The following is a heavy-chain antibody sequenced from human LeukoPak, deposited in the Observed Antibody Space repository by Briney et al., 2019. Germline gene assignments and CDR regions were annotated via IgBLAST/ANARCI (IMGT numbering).Heavy chain of an antibody. CDR3: ARVSTYYYDSSGYLDAFDI. D-gene: IGHD3-22*01. J-gene: IGHJ3*02. V-gene: IGHV5-51*01. CDR1: GYSFTSYW. Sequence: GESLKISCKGSGYSFTSYWIGWVRQMPGKGLEWMGIIYPGDSDTRYSPSFQGQVTISADKSISTAYLQWSSLKASDTAMYYCARVSTYYYDSSGYLDAFDIWGQGTMATVSS. CDR2: IYPGDSDT.